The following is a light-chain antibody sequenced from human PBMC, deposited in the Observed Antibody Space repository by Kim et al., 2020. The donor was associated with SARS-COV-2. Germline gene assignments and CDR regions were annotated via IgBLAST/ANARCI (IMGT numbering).Light chain of an antibody. CDR3: QKYNGAPWT. CDR1: QGIGND. V-gene: IGKV1-27*01. J-gene: IGKJ1*01. CDR2: AAS. Sequence: DIQMTQSPSSLSASVGDRLTITCRASQGIGNDLAWYQQKPGKVPKLLIFAASALQSGVPSRFSGSGSGTDFTLTISSLQPEDVATYYCQKYNGAPWTFGQGTKVDIK.